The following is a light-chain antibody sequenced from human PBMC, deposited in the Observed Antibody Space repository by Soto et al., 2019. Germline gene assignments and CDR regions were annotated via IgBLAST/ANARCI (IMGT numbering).Light chain of an antibody. CDR2: GAS. V-gene: IGKV3-20*01. J-gene: IGKJ1*01. Sequence: DIVLTQSPSTLSLSPGERATLSCRASQSVKNNNLAWYRQKPGQSPRLLIYGASSRATGIPDRFSGAGSGTDFTLTISRVEPEDFAVYYCHQYGNSLWTFGQGTKVELK. CDR3: HQYGNSLWT. CDR1: QSVKNNN.